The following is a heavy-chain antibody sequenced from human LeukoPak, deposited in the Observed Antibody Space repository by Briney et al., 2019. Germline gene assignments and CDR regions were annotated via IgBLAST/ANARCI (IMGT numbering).Heavy chain of an antibody. D-gene: IGHD3-10*01. CDR2: IGGGGTT. CDR1: GFTFSNYA. J-gene: IGHJ4*02. Sequence: GGSLRLSCAASGFTFSNYAMSWVRQAPGMGLEWVSAIGGGGTTYYADSVKGRFTISRDNSKDTLYLQLNSLRAEDTAVYYCAKVGNYYRSERNLDYLDYWGQGTLVTVSS. CDR3: AKVGNYYRSERNLDYLDY. V-gene: IGHV3-23*01.